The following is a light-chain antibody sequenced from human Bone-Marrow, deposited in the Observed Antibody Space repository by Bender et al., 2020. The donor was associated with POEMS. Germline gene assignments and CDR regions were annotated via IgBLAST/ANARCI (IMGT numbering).Light chain of an antibody. CDR1: STDVGSYNL. CDR2: EVN. J-gene: IGLJ2*01. V-gene: IGLV2-23*02. CDR3: SSTVGRHVV. Sequence: LTQPASVSGSPRQSITISCTGTSTDVGSYNLVSWYQQHPGKAPKLIIYEVNKRPLGISDRFSGSKSGNTASLTISGLQADDESDYYCSSTVGRHVVFGGGTKLTVL.